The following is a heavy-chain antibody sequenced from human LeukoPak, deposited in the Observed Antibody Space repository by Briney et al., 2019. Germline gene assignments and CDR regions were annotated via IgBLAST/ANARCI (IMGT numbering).Heavy chain of an antibody. CDR3: ASRITMVRGVIRDY. CDR2: IYYSGST. D-gene: IGHD3-10*01. CDR1: GGSISSSSYY. J-gene: IGHJ4*02. V-gene: IGHV4-39*07. Sequence: PSETLSLTCTVSGGSISSSSYYWGWIRQPPGKGLEWIGSIYYSGSTNYNPSLKSRVTISVDTSKNQFSLKLSSVTAADTAVYYCASRITMVRGVIRDYWGQGTLVTVSS.